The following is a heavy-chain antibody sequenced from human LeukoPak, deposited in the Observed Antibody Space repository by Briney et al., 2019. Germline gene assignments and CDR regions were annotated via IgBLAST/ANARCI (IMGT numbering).Heavy chain of an antibody. Sequence: SVKVSCKASGGTFSNYAISWVRQAPGQGLEWMGGIIPIFGRANYAQKFQGRVTVTADESTSTAYMELSSLRSEDTAVYYCARTPSVVVTASPWLGWFDPWGQGTLVTVSS. D-gene: IGHD2-21*02. CDR2: IIPIFGRA. CDR3: ARTPSVVVTASPWLGWFDP. V-gene: IGHV1-69*01. J-gene: IGHJ5*02. CDR1: GGTFSNYA.